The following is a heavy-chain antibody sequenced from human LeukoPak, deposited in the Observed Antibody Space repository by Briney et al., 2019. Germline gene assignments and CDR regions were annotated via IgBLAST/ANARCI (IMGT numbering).Heavy chain of an antibody. V-gene: IGHV3-9*01. J-gene: IGHJ6*02. CDR2: ISWNSGSI. CDR1: GFTFDDYA. D-gene: IGHD1-26*01. CDR3: AKGSGSYPGSGYGMDV. Sequence: GRSLRLSCAASGFTFDDYAMHWVRQAPGKGLEWVSGISWNSGSIGYADSVKGRFTISRDNAKNSLYLQMNSLRAEDTAVYYCAKGSGSYPGSGYGMDVWGQGTTVTVSS.